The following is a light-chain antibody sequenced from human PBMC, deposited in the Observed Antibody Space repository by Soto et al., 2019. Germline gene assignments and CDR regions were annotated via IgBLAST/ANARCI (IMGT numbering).Light chain of an antibody. CDR1: QSVSGSY. CDR2: GAS. CDR3: QQYGSSSYT. V-gene: IGKV3-20*01. Sequence: EIVLTQSPGTLSLSPGERATLSCRASQSVSGSYLAWYQQKPGQAPRLLIYGASSRATGIPDRFSGSGSGTDFTLTISSLEPEDFAVYYCQQYGSSSYTFGQGTKLEIK. J-gene: IGKJ2*01.